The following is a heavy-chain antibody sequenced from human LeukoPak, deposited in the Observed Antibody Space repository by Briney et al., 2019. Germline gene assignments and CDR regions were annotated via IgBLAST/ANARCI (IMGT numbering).Heavy chain of an antibody. CDR2: ISPYNGNT. V-gene: IGHV1-18*01. CDR1: GYTFTNYG. Sequence: ASVKVSCKASGYTFTNYGISWVRQAPGQGLEWMGWISPYNGNTNYAQKLQGRVTMTTDTSTTTAYMDLRSLRSDDTAVYYCARGVEQWLVRSLGYWGQGTLVTVSS. CDR3: ARGVEQWLVRSLGY. D-gene: IGHD6-19*01. J-gene: IGHJ4*02.